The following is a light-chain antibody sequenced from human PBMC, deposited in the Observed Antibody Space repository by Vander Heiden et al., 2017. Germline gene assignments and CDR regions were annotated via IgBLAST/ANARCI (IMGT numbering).Light chain of an antibody. CDR1: KLGDKY. CDR3: QAWDSSTEV. V-gene: IGLV3-1*01. CDR2: QDS. J-gene: IGLJ3*02. Sequence: SYELTQPPSVSVSPGQTASITCSGDKLGDKYACWYQQKPGQSPVLVIYQDSKRPSGIPERFSGSNSGNTATLTINGTQAMDEADYYCQAWDSSTEVFGGGTKLTVL.